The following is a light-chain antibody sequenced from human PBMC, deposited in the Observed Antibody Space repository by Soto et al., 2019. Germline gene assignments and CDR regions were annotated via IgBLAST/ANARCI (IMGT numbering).Light chain of an antibody. Sequence: VMTHSPATLSVSPPERTALXFRASQSVSTNLAWYQQKPGQPPRLLIYFASTRATAVPARFTAGGSGTEFTLTISRLEPEDFAVYYCQQYGSSGTFGQGTKVDI. J-gene: IGKJ1*01. CDR3: QQYGSSGT. CDR1: QSVSTN. V-gene: IGKV3-15*01. CDR2: FAS.